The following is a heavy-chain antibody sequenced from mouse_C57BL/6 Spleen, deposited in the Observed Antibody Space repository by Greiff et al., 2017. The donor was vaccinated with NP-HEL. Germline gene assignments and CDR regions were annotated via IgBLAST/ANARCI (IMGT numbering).Heavy chain of an antibody. Sequence: EVKVVESGGGLVKPGGSLKLSCAASGFTFSDYGMHWVRQAPEKGLEWVAYISSGSSTIYYADTVKGRFTISRDNAKNTLFLQMTSLRSEDTAMYYCATLYSNLYYYAMDYWGQGTSVTVSS. CDR3: ATLYSNLYYYAMDY. D-gene: IGHD2-5*01. J-gene: IGHJ4*01. CDR1: GFTFSDYG. V-gene: IGHV5-17*01. CDR2: ISSGSSTI.